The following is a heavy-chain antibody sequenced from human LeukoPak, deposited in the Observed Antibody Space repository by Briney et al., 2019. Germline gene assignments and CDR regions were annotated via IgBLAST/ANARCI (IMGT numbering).Heavy chain of an antibody. D-gene: IGHD2-21*02. Sequence: GASVKVSRKASGYTFTGYYMHWVRQAPGQGLEWMGWINPKTGGTNYAQKFQGRVTMSRDTSISTVYMELSRLRSDDTAVYYCARDSCRGSTTSCYALAYCGGDCYYDYWGQGTLVTVSS. CDR3: ARDSCRGSTTSCYALAYCGGDCYYDY. V-gene: IGHV1-2*02. J-gene: IGHJ4*02. CDR1: GYTFTGYY. CDR2: INPKTGGT.